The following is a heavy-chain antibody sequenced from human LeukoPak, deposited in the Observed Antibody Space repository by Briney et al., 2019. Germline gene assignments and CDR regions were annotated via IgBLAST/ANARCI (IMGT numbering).Heavy chain of an antibody. CDR3: TKSNGYGLVDI. D-gene: IGHD3-10*01. Sequence: SETLSLTCTVSGYSISSGYFWGWIRQPPGKGLEWIGNIFYSGSTYYSPSLKSRVTISLDTSRNQFSLKLTSVTAADTAVYYCTKSNGYGLVDIWGQGTMVTVSS. V-gene: IGHV4-38-2*02. CDR2: IFYSGST. J-gene: IGHJ3*02. CDR1: GYSISSGYF.